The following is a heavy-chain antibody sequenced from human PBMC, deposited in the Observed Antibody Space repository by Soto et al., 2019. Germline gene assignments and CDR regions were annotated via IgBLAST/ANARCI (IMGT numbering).Heavy chain of an antibody. CDR3: ASGERQSGYSSSWVFDY. CDR2: IFYSGST. Sequence: QVQLQESGPGLVKPSQPLSLICTVSGGSINSGGYYWNWIRQHPGKGLEWIGYIFYSGSTYYNPFLRRRVTLSADTSENQFSLTLSSVTAADTAVYFCASGERQSGYSSSWVFDYWGQGTLVNVSS. CDR1: GGSINSGGYY. V-gene: IGHV4-31*03. D-gene: IGHD6-13*01. J-gene: IGHJ4*02.